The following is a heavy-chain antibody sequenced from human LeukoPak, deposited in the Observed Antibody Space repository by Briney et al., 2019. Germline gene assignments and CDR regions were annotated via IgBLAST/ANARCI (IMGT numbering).Heavy chain of an antibody. CDR3: ARSLKNYDY. CDR1: GGSFSGYY. CDR2: INHSGST. Sequence: SETLSLTCAVYGGSFSGYYWSWIRQPPGKGLEWIGEINHSGSTNYNPSLKSRVTISVDTSKNQFSLKLSSVTAADTAVYYCARSLKNYDYWGQGTLVTVSS. V-gene: IGHV4-34*01. J-gene: IGHJ4*02.